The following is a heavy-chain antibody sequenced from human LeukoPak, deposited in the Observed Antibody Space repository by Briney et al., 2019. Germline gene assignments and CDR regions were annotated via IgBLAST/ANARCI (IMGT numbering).Heavy chain of an antibody. D-gene: IGHD3-10*01. CDR2: IIPILGRT. Sequence: ASVKVSCKASGGTFSNYGSSWVRLAPGQGLEWMGGIIPILGRTNYGQRFQGRVTITTDESTSTAYMELSSLTSDDTAVYYCASSLDSSGEVFPPNWFDPWGQGTLVTVTS. CDR3: ASSLDSSGEVFPPNWFDP. V-gene: IGHV1-69*05. CDR1: GGTFSNYG. J-gene: IGHJ5*02.